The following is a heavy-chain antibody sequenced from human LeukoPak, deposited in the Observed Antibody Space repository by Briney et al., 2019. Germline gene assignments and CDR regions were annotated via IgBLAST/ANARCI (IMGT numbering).Heavy chain of an antibody. CDR3: ARARYSSSWEGPYYFDY. CDR1: GYTFTRYG. V-gene: IGHV1-18*01. J-gene: IGHJ4*02. Sequence: GASVKVSCMASGYTFTRYGISWVRQAPGHGLEWMGWISAYNGNPNYAQKPQGRVTMTTDTSTSTAYMELRSLRSDDTAVYYCARARYSSSWEGPYYFDYWGQGTLVTVSS. D-gene: IGHD6-13*01. CDR2: ISAYNGNP.